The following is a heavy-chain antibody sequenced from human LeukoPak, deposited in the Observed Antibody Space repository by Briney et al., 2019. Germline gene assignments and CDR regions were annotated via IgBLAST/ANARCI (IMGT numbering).Heavy chain of an antibody. D-gene: IGHD3-3*01. V-gene: IGHV4-59*12. Sequence: SETLSLTCTVSGGSISSYYWSWIRQPPGKGLEWIGYIYYSGSTNYNPSLKSRVTISVDTSKNQFSLKLSSVTAADTAVYYCARDPVLRFLEWSSKGLDAFDIWGQGTMVTVSS. CDR2: IYYSGST. J-gene: IGHJ3*02. CDR3: ARDPVLRFLEWSSKGLDAFDI. CDR1: GGSISSYY.